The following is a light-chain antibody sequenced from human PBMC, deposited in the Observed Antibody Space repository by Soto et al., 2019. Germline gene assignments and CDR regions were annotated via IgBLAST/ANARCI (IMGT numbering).Light chain of an antibody. Sequence: QPASVSGSPGQSITISCTGTSSDVGAYNFVSWYQHHPGRAPKLIIYEVTIRPSGVSNRFSGSKSGNTASLTISGLQAEDEADYYCSSYTTSAPDVFGSGTKLTVL. CDR3: SSYTTSAPDV. V-gene: IGLV2-14*01. CDR2: EVT. CDR1: SSDVGAYNF. J-gene: IGLJ1*01.